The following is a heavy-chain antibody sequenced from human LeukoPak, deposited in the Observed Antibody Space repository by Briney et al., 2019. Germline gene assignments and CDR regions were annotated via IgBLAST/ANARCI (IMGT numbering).Heavy chain of an antibody. Sequence: GASVKVFCKASGYTFTKYGLTWVRQAPGQGLEWMGWISTDKADTYYAQNYQGRVTMTIDTSTSTAYMELRSLTSDDTAVYYCVRDCASDCSIKGHYFFDLWGRGTLVTVSS. CDR1: GYTFTKYG. CDR2: ISTDKADT. V-gene: IGHV1-18*01. CDR3: VRDCASDCSIKGHYFFDL. D-gene: IGHD2-21*02. J-gene: IGHJ2*01.